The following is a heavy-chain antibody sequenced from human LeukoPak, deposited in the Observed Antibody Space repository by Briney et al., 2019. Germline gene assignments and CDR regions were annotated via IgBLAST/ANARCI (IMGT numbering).Heavy chain of an antibody. Sequence: ASVKVSCKASGDTFTSYFMHWVRQAPGQGLEWMGIINLSSGTATYTQKFQGRVTMTRDTSTGTVYMELSSLSSEDTAMYYCARGSPVGYFDLWGRGTLVTVSS. D-gene: IGHD1-14*01. J-gene: IGHJ2*01. V-gene: IGHV1-46*01. CDR3: ARGSPVGYFDL. CDR1: GDTFTSYF. CDR2: INLSSGTA.